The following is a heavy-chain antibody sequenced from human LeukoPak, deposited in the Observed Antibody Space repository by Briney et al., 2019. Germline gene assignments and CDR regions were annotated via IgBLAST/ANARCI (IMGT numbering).Heavy chain of an antibody. Sequence: ASVKVSCKAPGYTFTSYGISWVRQAPGQGLEWMGWISAYNGNTNYAQKLQGRVTMTTDTSTSTAYMELRSLRSDDTAVYYCARDGGWFWRTDHDAFDIWGQGTMVTVSS. J-gene: IGHJ3*02. CDR2: ISAYNGNT. V-gene: IGHV1-18*01. D-gene: IGHD3-3*01. CDR1: GYTFTSYG. CDR3: ARDGGWFWRTDHDAFDI.